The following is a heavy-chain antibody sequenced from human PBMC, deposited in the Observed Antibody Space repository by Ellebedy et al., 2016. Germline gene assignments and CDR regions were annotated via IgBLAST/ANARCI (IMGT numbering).Heavy chain of an antibody. D-gene: IGHD4-17*01. CDR1: GFTFTSYS. CDR3: TRGGYGDSGLSH. Sequence: GGSLRLSCEASGFTFTSYSLNWVRQAPGKGLEWVSYISSSSRTIYYADSVKGRCTFTRYNTKKSLYLQMDSLRAEDTAVYFCTRGGYGDSGLSHWGQGTQVTVSS. V-gene: IGHV3-48*01. CDR2: ISSSSRTI. J-gene: IGHJ4*02.